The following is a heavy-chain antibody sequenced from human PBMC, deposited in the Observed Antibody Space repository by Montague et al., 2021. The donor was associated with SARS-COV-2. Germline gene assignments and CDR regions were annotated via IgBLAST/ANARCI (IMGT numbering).Heavy chain of an antibody. CDR1: GSSISSDY. Sequence: SETLSLTCSVSGSSISSDYWSWIRQSPGKGLEWIGYIYYRGTTNYNHSLKSRVTFSVDTSKNQFYLKLISVTAADTAVYFCSSEDRGNWFDPWGQGVLVTVSS. CDR3: SSEDRGNWFDP. V-gene: IGHV4-59*01. CDR2: IYYRGTT. J-gene: IGHJ5*02. D-gene: IGHD3-22*01.